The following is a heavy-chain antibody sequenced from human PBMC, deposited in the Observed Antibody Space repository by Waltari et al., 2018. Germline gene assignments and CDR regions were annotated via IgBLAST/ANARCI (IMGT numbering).Heavy chain of an antibody. CDR1: GDSISSFH. Sequence: QVQLQESGPGLVKPSETLSLTCTVSGDSISSFHWSWIRQTPGKGLEWIGYGYSDGRTSYNPSLRSRVIISIDTSKNQFSLRLTSVTAADTAMYYCARFWSAYPNWFHPWGQGILVTVSS. CDR2: GYSDGRT. CDR3: ARFWSAYPNWFHP. D-gene: IGHD3-3*01. J-gene: IGHJ5*02. V-gene: IGHV4-59*01.